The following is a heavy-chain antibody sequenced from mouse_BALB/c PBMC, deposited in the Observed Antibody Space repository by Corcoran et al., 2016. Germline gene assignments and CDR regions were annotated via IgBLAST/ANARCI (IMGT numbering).Heavy chain of an antibody. CDR2: INTSTGET. CDR1: GYTFTNYG. J-gene: IGHJ3*01. CDR3: ASSEGSSWFAY. Sequence: QIQLVQSGPELKKPGETVKISCKASGYTFTNYGMNWVKQAPGKGLKWMGWINTSTGETTYADDFKGRFAFSLETSASTAYLQINNLKNEETDTYFGASSEGSSWFAYWGQGTLVTVSA. V-gene: IGHV9-3-1*01. D-gene: IGHD1-1*01.